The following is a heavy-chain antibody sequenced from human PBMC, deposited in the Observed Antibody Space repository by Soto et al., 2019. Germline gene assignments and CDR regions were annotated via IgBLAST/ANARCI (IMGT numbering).Heavy chain of an antibody. V-gene: IGHV3-33*01. CDR3: ARDNSDSGGYYYFDY. J-gene: IGHJ4*02. CDR2: IWFDGSNK. Sequence: PGGSLRLSFAASGFSFSTYGMHWVRQAPGKGLECVAVIWFDGSNKQYADSVKGRFTISRDNSKNTLYLQMNSLIVEDTAVYYCARDNSDSGGYYYFDYWGQGTLVTV. CDR1: GFSFSTYG. D-gene: IGHD3-22*01.